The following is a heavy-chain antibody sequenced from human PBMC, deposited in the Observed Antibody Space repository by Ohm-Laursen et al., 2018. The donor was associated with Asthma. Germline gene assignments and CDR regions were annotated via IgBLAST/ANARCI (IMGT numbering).Heavy chain of an antibody. Sequence: GSLRLSCAASGFIFSSYAMSWVRQAPGKGLEWVSAISGSGGSTYYADSVKGRFTISRDNSKNTLYLQMNSLRSEDTAVYYCARSDYYGSGRGTYYFDYWGQGTLVTVSS. CDR1: GFIFSSYA. CDR2: ISGSGGST. V-gene: IGHV3-23*01. CDR3: ARSDYYGSGRGTYYFDY. J-gene: IGHJ4*02. D-gene: IGHD3-10*01.